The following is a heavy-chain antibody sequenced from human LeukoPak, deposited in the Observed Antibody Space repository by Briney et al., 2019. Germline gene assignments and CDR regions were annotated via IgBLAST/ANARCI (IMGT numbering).Heavy chain of an antibody. J-gene: IGHJ4*02. CDR2: MNPNSGNT. D-gene: IGHD3-9*01. CDR1: GYTFTSYD. V-gene: IGHV1-8*01. Sequence: GASVKVSCKASGYTFTSYDINWARLATGQGLEWMGWMNPNSGNTGYAQKFQGRVTMTTDTSTSTAYMELRSLRSDDTAVYYCARDDWYRNFDYWGQGTLVTVSS. CDR3: ARDDWYRNFDY.